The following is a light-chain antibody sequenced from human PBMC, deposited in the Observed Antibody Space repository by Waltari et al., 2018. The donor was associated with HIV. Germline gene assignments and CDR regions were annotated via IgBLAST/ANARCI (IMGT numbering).Light chain of an antibody. V-gene: IGLV3-25*03. Sequence: SYDLTQPPSVSVSPGQTARITCSGDTLPNQYVYWYQQKPGQAPGLLISEDSERPSGIPERFSGSSSGTTVTLTISGVQAEDEADYYCQSTDSSGTFAVFGGGTKLTVL. J-gene: IGLJ3*02. CDR1: TLPNQY. CDR3: QSTDSSGTFAV. CDR2: EDS.